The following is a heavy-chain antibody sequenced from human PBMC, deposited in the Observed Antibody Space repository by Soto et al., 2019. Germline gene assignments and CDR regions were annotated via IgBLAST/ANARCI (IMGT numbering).Heavy chain of an antibody. D-gene: IGHD2-15*01. V-gene: IGHV6-1*01. CDR3: ARMVGSTEHVY. J-gene: IGHJ4*02. Sequence: SQTLSLTCASSGDTVSSNSAAWNLIRQSPSRGLEWLGRTYYRSKWYNEYAVSVKGRITINPDTSKSQFSLQLNSVTPEDTAVYYCARMVGSTEHVYWGQGTLVTVSS. CDR2: TYYRSKWYN. CDR1: GDTVSSNSAA.